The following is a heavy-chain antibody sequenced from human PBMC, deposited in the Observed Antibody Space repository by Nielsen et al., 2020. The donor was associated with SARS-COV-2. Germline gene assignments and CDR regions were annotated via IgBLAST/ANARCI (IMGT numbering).Heavy chain of an antibody. D-gene: IGHD2-2*01. J-gene: IGHJ4*02. Sequence: GGSLRLSCAASGFTFSSNWMHWVRQAPGTGLVWVSCINPDGTRTKYADSVKGRVTISRDNAKSTLHFNMPSLRAEDTGVYYCALVTGDVDGFYWGQGSLVTVYS. V-gene: IGHV3-74*01. CDR1: GFTFSSNW. CDR3: ALVTGDVDGFY. CDR2: INPDGTRT.